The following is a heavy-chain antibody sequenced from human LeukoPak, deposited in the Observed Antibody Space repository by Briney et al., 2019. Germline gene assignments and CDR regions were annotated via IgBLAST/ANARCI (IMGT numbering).Heavy chain of an antibody. CDR3: ARAYSSRAYLFDY. D-gene: IGHD6-19*01. V-gene: IGHV3-21*01. CDR2: ISSSSSYI. Sequence: PGGSLRLSCAASGFTFSSYSMNWVRQAPGKGLEWVSSISSSSSYIYYADSVKGRFTISRDNAKNSLYLQMNSLRAEDTAVYYCARAYSSRAYLFDYWGQGTLVTVSS. CDR1: GFTFSSYS. J-gene: IGHJ4*02.